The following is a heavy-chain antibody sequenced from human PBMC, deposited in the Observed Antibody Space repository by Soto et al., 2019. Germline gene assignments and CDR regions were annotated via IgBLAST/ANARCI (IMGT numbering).Heavy chain of an antibody. Sequence: GGSLRLSCAASGFTFSSYAMSWVRQAPGKGLEWVSAISGSGGSTYYADSVKGRFTISRDNSKNTLYLQMNSLRAEDTAVYYCAKGLSLTMIVVVIKSDAFDIWGQGTMVTVSS. D-gene: IGHD3-22*01. CDR3: AKGLSLTMIVVVIKSDAFDI. CDR2: ISGSGGST. CDR1: GFTFSSYA. J-gene: IGHJ3*02. V-gene: IGHV3-23*01.